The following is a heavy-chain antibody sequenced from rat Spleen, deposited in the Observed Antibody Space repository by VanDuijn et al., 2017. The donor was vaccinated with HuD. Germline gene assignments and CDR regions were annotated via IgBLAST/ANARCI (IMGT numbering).Heavy chain of an antibody. CDR2: IWGDGST. J-gene: IGHJ2*01. CDR3: TRSGYYYSNYGPFFDY. D-gene: IGHD1-2*01. V-gene: IGHV2-1*01. Sequence: QVQLKESGPGLVQPSQTLSLTCTVSGFSLITNSVHWVRQPPGKGLERMGGIWGDGSTDYNLPLKSRLIISRDTSKSQVFLKMNSLQTDDTAIYFYTRSGYYYSNYGPFFDYWGQGVMVTVSS. CDR1: GFSLITNS.